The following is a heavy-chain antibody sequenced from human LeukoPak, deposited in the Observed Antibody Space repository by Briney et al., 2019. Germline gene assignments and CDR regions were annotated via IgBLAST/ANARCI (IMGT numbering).Heavy chain of an antibody. D-gene: IGHD3-22*01. CDR2: ISGSSSST. V-gene: IGHV3-23*01. CDR3: XXVXXXTXIAYDAFDL. Sequence: SXAAXGFTVSSNYMSWVRQAPGKGLEWVSAISGSSSSTYYADSVKGRFSISRDNAKNSLYLKMNRLRAKDRAVYEXXXVXXXTXIAYDAFDLWGQGTMVTVSS. CDR1: GFTVSSNY. J-gene: IGHJ3*01.